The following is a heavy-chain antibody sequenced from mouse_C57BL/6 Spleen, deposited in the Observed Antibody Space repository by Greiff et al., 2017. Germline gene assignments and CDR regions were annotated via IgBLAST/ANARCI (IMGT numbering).Heavy chain of an antibody. CDR3: ARIDWDFDY. D-gene: IGHD4-1*01. Sequence: QVQLQQPGAELVKPGASVKMSCKASGYTFTSYWITWVKQRPGQGLEWIGDIYPGDGDTNYNGKFKGKATLTADKSSSTAYMQLSSLTSEDSAVYFCARIDWDFDYWGQGTTLTVSS. CDR2: IYPGDGDT. CDR1: GYTFTSYW. J-gene: IGHJ2*01. V-gene: IGHV1-55*01.